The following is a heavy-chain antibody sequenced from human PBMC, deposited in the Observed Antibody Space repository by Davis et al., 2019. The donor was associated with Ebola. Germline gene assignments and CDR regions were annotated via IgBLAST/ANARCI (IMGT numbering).Heavy chain of an antibody. Sequence: GESLKISCAASGFTFSGSMHWVRQASGKGLEWVGRIRSKANSYATAYAASVKGRFTISRDDSKNTAYLQMNSLKTEDTAVYYCSVTTGGMDVWGQGTTVTVSS. J-gene: IGHJ6*02. CDR3: SVTTGGMDV. CDR1: GFTFSGS. CDR2: IRSKANSYAT. D-gene: IGHD4-17*01. V-gene: IGHV3-73*01.